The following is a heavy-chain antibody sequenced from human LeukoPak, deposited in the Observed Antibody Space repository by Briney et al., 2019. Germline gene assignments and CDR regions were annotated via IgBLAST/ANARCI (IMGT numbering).Heavy chain of an antibody. CDR1: GGSISSYY. Sequence: SETLSLTCTVSGGSISSYYWSWIRQPPGKGLEWIGYIYYSGSTNYNPSLKSRVTISVDTSKNQFSLKLSSVTAADTAVYYCARDGSQGYCSGGSCFYNGMDVWGQGTTVSVSS. D-gene: IGHD2-15*01. V-gene: IGHV4-59*01. J-gene: IGHJ6*02. CDR3: ARDGSQGYCSGGSCFYNGMDV. CDR2: IYYSGST.